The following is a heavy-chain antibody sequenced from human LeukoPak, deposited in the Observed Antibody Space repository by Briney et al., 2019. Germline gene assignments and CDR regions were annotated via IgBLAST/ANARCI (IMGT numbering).Heavy chain of an antibody. CDR2: ISHDGNNK. V-gene: IGHV3-30-3*01. J-gene: IGHJ4*02. CDR1: EFTFGSYA. CDR3: ARAHSKMTTVTETDY. D-gene: IGHD4-11*01. Sequence: GGSLRLFCAASEFTFGSYAMHWVRQAPGKGLDWVAVISHDGNNKYYADSVKGRFTISRDNSRNTLYLQMNSLRAEDSAVYYCARAHSKMTTVTETDYWGQGTLVTV.